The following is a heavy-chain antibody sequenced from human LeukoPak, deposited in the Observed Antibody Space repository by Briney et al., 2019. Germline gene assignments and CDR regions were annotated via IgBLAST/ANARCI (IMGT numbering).Heavy chain of an antibody. Sequence: GGSLRLSCAASVCTFSNYAMSWVRQAPGKGLEWVSAISGRGGSTYYADSVKGRFTISRDNSKNTLYLQMNSLRAEDTVQYFFAKILTYFDRIYAFDMWGQGTMVTVSS. D-gene: IGHD3-22*01. V-gene: IGHV3-23*01. CDR1: VCTFSNYA. CDR2: ISGRGGST. J-gene: IGHJ3*02. CDR3: AKILTYFDRIYAFDM.